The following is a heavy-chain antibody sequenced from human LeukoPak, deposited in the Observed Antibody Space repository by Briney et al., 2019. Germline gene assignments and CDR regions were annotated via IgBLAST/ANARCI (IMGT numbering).Heavy chain of an antibody. CDR1: GYTFTSYD. CDR3: ARDYSYGQRDYGGNVDY. D-gene: IGHD4-23*01. J-gene: IGHJ4*02. V-gene: IGHV1-8*01. CDR2: MNPNSGNT. Sequence: ASVKVSCKASGYTFTSYDINWVRQATGQGLEWMGWMNPNSGNTGYAQKFQGRVTMTRDMSTSTVYMELSSLRSEDTAVYYCARDYSYGQRDYGGNVDYWGQGTLVTVSS.